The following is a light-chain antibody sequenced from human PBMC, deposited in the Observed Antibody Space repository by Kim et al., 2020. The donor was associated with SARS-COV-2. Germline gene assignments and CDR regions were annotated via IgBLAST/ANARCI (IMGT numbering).Light chain of an antibody. CDR3: MQGTHWPFT. V-gene: IGKV2-30*01. CDR1: QSLVYSDVNTY. Sequence: PASISCMSSQSLVYSDVNTYLNWFHQRPGQSPRRLFYKVSNRDSGVPDRFSGIGSGTDFTLLLSRVEAEDVGVYYCMQGTHWPFTFGPGAKVDIK. CDR2: KVS. J-gene: IGKJ3*01.